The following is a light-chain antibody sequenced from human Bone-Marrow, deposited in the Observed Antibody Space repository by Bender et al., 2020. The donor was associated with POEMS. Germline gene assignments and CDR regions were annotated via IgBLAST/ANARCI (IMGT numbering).Light chain of an antibody. J-gene: IGLJ1*01. Sequence: SYVLTQPPSVSVAPGQTATITCGGDIFGDEGVHWYQQKPGQAPVAVAHDDSDRPSGIPERFSGSKSGNAATLTISETQATDEAEYYCQAWDRSIFYVFGGGTKVTVL. V-gene: IGLV3-21*02. CDR3: QAWDRSIFYV. CDR1: IFGDEG. CDR2: DDS.